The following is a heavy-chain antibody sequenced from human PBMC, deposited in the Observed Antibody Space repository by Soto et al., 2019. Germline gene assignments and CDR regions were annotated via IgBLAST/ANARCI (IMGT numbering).Heavy chain of an antibody. Sequence: QVQLVQSGAEVKKPGASVKVSCKASGYTFTSYDINWVRQATGQGLEWMGWMNPNSGNTGYAQKCQGRVTMTRNTSISTAYMELSSLRSEDTAVYYCARGRGYSGYDYYYYYYMDVWGKGTTVTVSS. CDR2: MNPNSGNT. J-gene: IGHJ6*03. CDR1: GYTFTSYD. CDR3: ARGRGYSGYDYYYYYYMDV. V-gene: IGHV1-8*01. D-gene: IGHD5-12*01.